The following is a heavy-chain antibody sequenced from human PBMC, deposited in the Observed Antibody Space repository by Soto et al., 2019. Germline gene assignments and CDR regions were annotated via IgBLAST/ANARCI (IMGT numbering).Heavy chain of an antibody. D-gene: IGHD1-7*01. CDR1: GFTFSSHW. Sequence: SGGSLRLSCAASGFTFSSHWMHWVRQIPGKGLVWVSRIRGDGSDTSYADSVKGRFTISRDNAKSTLYLQMNSLRVEDTAVYYCARDRSSITGTAGDYWGQGTLVTVSS. J-gene: IGHJ4*02. CDR3: ARDRSSITGTAGDY. CDR2: IRGDGSDT. V-gene: IGHV3-74*01.